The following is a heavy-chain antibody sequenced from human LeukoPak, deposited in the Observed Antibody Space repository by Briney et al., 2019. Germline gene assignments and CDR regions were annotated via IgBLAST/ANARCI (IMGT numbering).Heavy chain of an antibody. V-gene: IGHV4-59*12. CDR1: GGSISSYY. CDR3: ARLYYGSGSYYRY. J-gene: IGHJ4*02. CDR2: IYYSGSS. D-gene: IGHD3-10*01. Sequence: SETLSLTCSGSGGSISSYYWSWIRQPPGKGLGWIGYIYYSGSSNYNPSLKSRVTISVDTSKNQFSLKLSSVTAADTAVYYCARLYYGSGSYYRYWGQGTLVTVSS.